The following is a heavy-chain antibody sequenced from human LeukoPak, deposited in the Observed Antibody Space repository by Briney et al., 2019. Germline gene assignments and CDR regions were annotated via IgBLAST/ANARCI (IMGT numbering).Heavy chain of an antibody. D-gene: IGHD3-22*01. CDR2: ISSSSSTI. CDR1: GFTFSSYS. Sequence: GGSLRLSCAASGFTFSSYSMNWVRQAPGKGLEWVSYISSSSSTIYYADSVKGRFTISRDNAKNSLYLQMNSLRAEDTAVYYCARVKRIPITMIVVVADYWGQGTLVTVSS. J-gene: IGHJ4*02. V-gene: IGHV3-48*04. CDR3: ARVKRIPITMIVVVADY.